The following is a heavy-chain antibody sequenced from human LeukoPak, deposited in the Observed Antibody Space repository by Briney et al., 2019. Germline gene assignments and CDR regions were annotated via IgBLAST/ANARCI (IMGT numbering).Heavy chain of an antibody. D-gene: IGHD5-24*01. V-gene: IGHV4-34*01. J-gene: IGHJ4*02. Sequence: SETLSLTCAAYGGSFSGYYWSWIRQPPGKGLEWIGEINHSGSTNYNPSLKSRVTISVGTSKNQFSLKLSSVTAADTAVYYCARFSLGGRWLPNWRIDYWGQGTLVTVSS. CDR3: ARFSLGGRWLPNWRIDY. CDR1: GGSFSGYY. CDR2: INHSGST.